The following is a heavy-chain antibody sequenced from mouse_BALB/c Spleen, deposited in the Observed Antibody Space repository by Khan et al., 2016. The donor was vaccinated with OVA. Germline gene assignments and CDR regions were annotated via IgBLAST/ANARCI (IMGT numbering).Heavy chain of an antibody. CDR2: VSTGGHYT. CDR1: GFTFSTYG. V-gene: IGHV5-6*01. CDR3: ARLAYFYDSEGFAY. Sequence: EVELVDSGGDVVKPGGSLKLSCAASGFTFSTYGMPWVRQTPDKRLEWVATVSTGGHYTYYADTVKGRFTITRDNAKDTLYLQMSSLKSEDTAMFYCARLAYFYDSEGFAYWGQGTLVTVSA. J-gene: IGHJ3*01. D-gene: IGHD1-1*01.